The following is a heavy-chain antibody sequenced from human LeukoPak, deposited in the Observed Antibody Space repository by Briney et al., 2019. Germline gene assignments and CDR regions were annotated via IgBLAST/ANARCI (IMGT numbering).Heavy chain of an antibody. CDR2: ISGSGGST. CDR3: AKEGYRYGYAIDY. Sequence: QPGESLRVSCAASGFTFSTYAMSWVRQAPGKGLEWVSAISGSGGSTYYADSVKGRFTISRDNSKNTLYLQMNSLRAEDTAVYYCAKEGYRYGYAIDYWGQGTLVTVSS. D-gene: IGHD5-18*01. CDR1: GFTFSTYA. V-gene: IGHV3-23*01. J-gene: IGHJ4*02.